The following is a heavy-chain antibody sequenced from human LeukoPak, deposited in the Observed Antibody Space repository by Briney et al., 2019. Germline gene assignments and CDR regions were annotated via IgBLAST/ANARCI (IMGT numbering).Heavy chain of an antibody. CDR1: GGSFSGYY. D-gene: IGHD3-10*01. CDR3: ARDFGDKLDY. CDR2: INHSGST. V-gene: IGHV4-34*01. J-gene: IGHJ4*02. Sequence: KTSETLSLTCAVYGGSFSGYYWSWIRQPPGKGLEWIGEINHSGSTNYNPSLKSRVTISVDTSKNQFSLKLSSVTAADTAVYYCARDFGDKLDYWGQGTLVTVPS.